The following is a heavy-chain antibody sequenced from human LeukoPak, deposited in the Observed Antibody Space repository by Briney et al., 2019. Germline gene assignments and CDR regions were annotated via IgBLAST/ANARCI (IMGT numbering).Heavy chain of an antibody. D-gene: IGHD3-10*01. CDR1: GGSISSYY. CDR2: IYTSGST. J-gene: IGHJ5*02. V-gene: IGHV4-4*07. Sequence: SETLSLTCTVSGGSISSYYWSWIRQPAGKGLEWIGRIYTSGSTNYNPSLKSRVTMSGDTSKNQFSLKLSSVTAADTAVYYCARNRYYYGSGSYGVPNWFDPWGQGTLVTVSS. CDR3: ARNRYYYGSGSYGVPNWFDP.